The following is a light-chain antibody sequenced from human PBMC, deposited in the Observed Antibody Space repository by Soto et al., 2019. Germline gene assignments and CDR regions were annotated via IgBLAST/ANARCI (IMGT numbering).Light chain of an antibody. CDR2: DAS. V-gene: IGKV3-11*01. CDR1: QSVTTF. Sequence: DIVLTQSPATLSLSPGERATLSCRASQSVTTFLAWYQQKPDQAPRLLIYDASTRATGTPARFSGSGSGTDFTLTISSLEPEDFAVYYCQQRSTWPLTFGGGTKVEIK. CDR3: QQRSTWPLT. J-gene: IGKJ4*01.